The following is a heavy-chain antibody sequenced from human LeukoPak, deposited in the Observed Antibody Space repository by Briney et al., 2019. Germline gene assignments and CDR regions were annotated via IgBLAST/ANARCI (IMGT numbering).Heavy chain of an antibody. D-gene: IGHD6-6*01. V-gene: IGHV3-33*01. CDR1: GFTLSTYG. CDR3: ARHIRGSSSSCFDY. CDR2: IWHDGSNK. Sequence: GGSLRLSCAASGFTLSTYGMHWVRQAPGKGLEWVAVIWHDGSNKYYADSVKGRFSISRDNPKNTLYLQMNSLRAEDTAVYYCARHIRGSSSSCFDYWGQGTLVTVSS. J-gene: IGHJ4*02.